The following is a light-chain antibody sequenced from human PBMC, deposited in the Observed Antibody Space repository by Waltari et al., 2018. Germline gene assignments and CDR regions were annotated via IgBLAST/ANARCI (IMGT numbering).Light chain of an antibody. CDR3: QVWDTLSDHVL. J-gene: IGLJ2*01. CDR1: NIGGER. Sequence: SYVLTQPPSVSVAPGKTARIPCGRDNIGGERVHWYQQKPGQAPVLGINYDSDRPSGIPERFSGSKSGNTATLTIGRVEAGDEADYYCQVWDTLSDHVLFGGGTKLTVL. V-gene: IGLV3-21*04. CDR2: YDS.